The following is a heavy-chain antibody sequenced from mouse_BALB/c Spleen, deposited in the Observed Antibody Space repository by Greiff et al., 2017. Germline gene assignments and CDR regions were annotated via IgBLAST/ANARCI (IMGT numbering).Heavy chain of an antibody. CDR3: ARGGYYYGSRGYFDV. CDR2: ISSGGST. V-gene: IGHV5-6-5*01. CDR1: GFTFSSYA. D-gene: IGHD1-1*01. Sequence: EVNLVESGGGLVKPGGSLKLSCAASGFTFSSYAMSWVRQTPEKRLEWVASISSGGSTYYPDSVKGRFTISRDNARNILYLQMSSLRSEDTAMYYCARGGYYYGSRGYFDVWGAGTTVTVSS. J-gene: IGHJ1*01.